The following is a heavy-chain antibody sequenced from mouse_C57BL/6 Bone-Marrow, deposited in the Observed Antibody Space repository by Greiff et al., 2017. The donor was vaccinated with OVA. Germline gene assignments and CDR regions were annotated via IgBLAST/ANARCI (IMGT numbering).Heavy chain of an antibody. CDR2: ISNLAYSI. Sequence: EVKLEESGGGLVQPGGSLKLSCAASGFTFSDYGMAWVRQAPRKGPEWVAFISNLAYSIYYADTVTGRFTISRENAKNTLYLEMSSLRSEDTAMYYCARQGLRCLYFDVWGTGTTVTVSS. D-gene: IGHD1-1*01. J-gene: IGHJ1*03. V-gene: IGHV5-15*04. CDR1: GFTFSDYG. CDR3: ARQGLRCLYFDV.